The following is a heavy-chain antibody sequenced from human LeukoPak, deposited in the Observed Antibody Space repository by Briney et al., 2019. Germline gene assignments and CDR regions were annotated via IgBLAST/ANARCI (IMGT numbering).Heavy chain of an antibody. D-gene: IGHD3-16*01. CDR1: GFTFRTYA. J-gene: IGHJ4*02. CDR2: ISSSGGNT. V-gene: IGHV3-64*01. CDR3: VTLGADY. Sequence: PGGSLRLSCAAYGFTFRTYAMHWVRQPPGKGLEYVSAISSSGGNTYYASSVKGRFTISRDNSKNTLYLQMGSLRPEDMAVYYCVTLGADYWGQGTLVTVSS.